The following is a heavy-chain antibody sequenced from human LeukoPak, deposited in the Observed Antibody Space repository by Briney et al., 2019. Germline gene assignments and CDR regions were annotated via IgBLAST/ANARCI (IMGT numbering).Heavy chain of an antibody. CDR3: ARAWGYDFWSGYYRAEYFQH. V-gene: IGHV4-39*01. CDR2: IYYSGST. CDR1: GGSISSSSYY. Sequence: SETLSLTCTVSGGSISSSSYYWGWIRQPPGKGLEWIGSIYYSGSTYYNPSLKSRVTISVDTSKNQFSLKLSSVTAADTAVYYCARAWGYDFWSGYYRAEYFQHWGQGTLVTVSS. D-gene: IGHD3-3*01. J-gene: IGHJ1*01.